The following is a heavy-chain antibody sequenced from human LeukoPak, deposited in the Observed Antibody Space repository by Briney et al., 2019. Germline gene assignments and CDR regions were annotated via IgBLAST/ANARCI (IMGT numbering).Heavy chain of an antibody. Sequence: GGSLRLSCAASGFTFSSYAMSWVRQAPGKGLEWVSTVSANDGSTYYADSAKGRFIISRDNSKNTLYLQMSSLRAEDTALYYCAKALSYSGYDYYFGSWGEGTWSPSPQ. J-gene: IGHJ4*02. D-gene: IGHD5-12*01. V-gene: IGHV3-23*01. CDR1: GFTFSSYA. CDR2: VSANDGST. CDR3: AKALSYSGYDYYFGS.